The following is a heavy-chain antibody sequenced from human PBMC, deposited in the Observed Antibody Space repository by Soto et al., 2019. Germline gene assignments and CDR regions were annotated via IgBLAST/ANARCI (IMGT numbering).Heavy chain of an antibody. V-gene: IGHV3-21*01. CDR3: ARPAYDFWSGYKYYYYMDV. D-gene: IGHD3-3*01. CDR1: GFTFSSYS. J-gene: IGHJ6*03. CDR2: ISSSSSYI. Sequence: NPGGSLRLSCAASGFTFSSYSMNWVRQAPGKGLEWVSSISSSSSYIYYADSVKGRFTISRDNAKNSLYLQMNSLRAEDTAVYYCARPAYDFWSGYKYYYYMDVWGKGTTVTVSS.